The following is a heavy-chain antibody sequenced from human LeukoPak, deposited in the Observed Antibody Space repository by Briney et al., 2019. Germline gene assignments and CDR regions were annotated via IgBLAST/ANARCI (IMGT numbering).Heavy chain of an antibody. V-gene: IGHV3-7*01. D-gene: IGHD2-2*01. CDR3: ASRRYCSSP. CDR1: GFTFSSYW. CDR2: IKQDGSEK. Sequence: GGSLRLSCVASGFTFSSYWMSWVRQAPGKGLEWVANIKQDGSEKYYVDSVKGRFTISRDNAKNSLYLQMNSLRAEDTAVYCCASRRYCSSPWGQGTLVTVSS. J-gene: IGHJ5*02.